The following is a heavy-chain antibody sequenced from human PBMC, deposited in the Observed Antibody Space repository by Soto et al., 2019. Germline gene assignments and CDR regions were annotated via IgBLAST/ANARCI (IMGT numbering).Heavy chain of an antibody. J-gene: IGHJ4*02. D-gene: IGHD4-17*01. Sequence: SETLSLTCDVSSGSITTSVLWTWVRQFPGRGLEWIGEIAHDGHANYNPSLLGRVTMSVDLSNSQFSLNVASVTAADTAVYFCVGGSDYDYWGQGTLVTVSS. V-gene: IGHV4-4*02. CDR3: VGGSDYDY. CDR2: IAHDGHA. CDR1: SGSITTSVL.